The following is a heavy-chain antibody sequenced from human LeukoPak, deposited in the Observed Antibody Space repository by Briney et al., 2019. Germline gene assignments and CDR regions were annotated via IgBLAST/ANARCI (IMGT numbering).Heavy chain of an antibody. Sequence: GASVKVSCKASGYTFTSYYMHWVRQAPGQGLEWMGIINPSGGSTSYAQKFKGRVTMTRDTSTSTVYMELSSLRSEDTAVYYCSRGNDDFAQEPQNDYWGQGTLVTVSS. D-gene: IGHD3-3*01. CDR1: GYTFTSYY. V-gene: IGHV1-46*01. J-gene: IGHJ4*02. CDR3: SRGNDDFAQEPQNDY. CDR2: INPSGGST.